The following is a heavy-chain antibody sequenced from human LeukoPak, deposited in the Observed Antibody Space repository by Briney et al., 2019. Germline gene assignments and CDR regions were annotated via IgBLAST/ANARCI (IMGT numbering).Heavy chain of an antibody. J-gene: IGHJ4*02. CDR2: ISYDGSNK. CDR1: GFTFSSYG. Sequence: GGSLRLSCAASGFTFSSYGMHWVRQAPGKGLEWVAVISYDGSNKYYADSVKGRFTISRDNSRHTLSLQMNGLRADDTAVYYCAKGSAAARPYYFNSWGQGTLVTVSS. V-gene: IGHV3-30*18. D-gene: IGHD6-6*01. CDR3: AKGSAAARPYYFNS.